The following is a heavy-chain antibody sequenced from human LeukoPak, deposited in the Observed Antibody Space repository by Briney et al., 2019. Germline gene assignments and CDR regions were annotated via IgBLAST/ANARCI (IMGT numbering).Heavy chain of an antibody. CDR2: MNPNSGNT. Sequence: GASVKVSCKASGYTFTSYDINWVRQATGQGLEWMGWMNPNSGNTGYAQKFQGRVTMARNTSISTAYMELSSLRSGDTAVYYCAKRYSSSWYDRYFDYWGQGTLVTVSS. D-gene: IGHD6-13*01. J-gene: IGHJ4*02. V-gene: IGHV1-8*01. CDR3: AKRYSSSWYDRYFDY. CDR1: GYTFTSYD.